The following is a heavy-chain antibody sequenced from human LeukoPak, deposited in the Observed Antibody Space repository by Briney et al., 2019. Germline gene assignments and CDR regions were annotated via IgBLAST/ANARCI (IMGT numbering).Heavy chain of an antibody. CDR2: IYTSGNT. CDR1: GGSISSYY. V-gene: IGHV4-4*07. J-gene: IGHJ3*02. D-gene: IGHD3-22*01. Sequence: SETLSLTCTVSGGSISSYYWSWIRQPAGKGLEWIGRIYTSGNTNYNPSLKSRVTMSVDTSKNQFSLKLSSVTAADTAVYYCARDLKADSSGYYLDAFDIWGQGTMVTVSS. CDR3: ARDLKADSSGYYLDAFDI.